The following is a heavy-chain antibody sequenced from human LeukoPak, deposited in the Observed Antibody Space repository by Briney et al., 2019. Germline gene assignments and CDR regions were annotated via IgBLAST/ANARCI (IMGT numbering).Heavy chain of an antibody. V-gene: IGHV3-7*01. CDR1: GFTFSSYW. Sequence: PGGSLRLSRAASGFTFSSYWMSWVRQAPGKGLEWVANIKQDGSEKYYVDSVKGRFTISRDNAKNSLYLQMNSLRAEDTAVYYCARVRLWFGEFPYYFDYWGQGTLVTVSS. CDR2: IKQDGSEK. J-gene: IGHJ4*02. D-gene: IGHD3-10*01. CDR3: ARVRLWFGEFPYYFDY.